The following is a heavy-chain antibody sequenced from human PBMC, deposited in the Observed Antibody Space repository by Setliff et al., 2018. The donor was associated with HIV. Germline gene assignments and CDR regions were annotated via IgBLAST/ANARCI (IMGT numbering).Heavy chain of an antibody. CDR1: GASISNSRYY. D-gene: IGHD3-22*01. Sequence: SETLSLTCTVSGASISNSRYYWSWIRQPPGKGLEWIGSIYYSGSTYYNPSLKSRVTISVDTSKNQFSLKLSSVTAADAAVYYCASRVYYYDSSGYLREEGFDPWGQGTLVTVSS. J-gene: IGHJ5*02. CDR2: IYYSGST. CDR3: ASRVYYYDSSGYLREEGFDP. V-gene: IGHV4-39*01.